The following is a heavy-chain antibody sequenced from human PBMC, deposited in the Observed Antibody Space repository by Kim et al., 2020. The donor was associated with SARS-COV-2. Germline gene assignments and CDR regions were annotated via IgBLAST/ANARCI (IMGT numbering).Heavy chain of an antibody. D-gene: IGHD3-10*01. Sequence: SVKVSCKASGGTFSSYAISWVRQAPGQGLEWMGGIIPIFGTANYAQKFQGRVTITADESTSTAYMELSSLRSEDTAVYYCARTFAYGSGSYYSYYFDYWGQGTLVTVSS. CDR1: GGTFSSYA. CDR2: IIPIFGTA. CDR3: ARTFAYGSGSYYSYYFDY. J-gene: IGHJ4*02. V-gene: IGHV1-69*13.